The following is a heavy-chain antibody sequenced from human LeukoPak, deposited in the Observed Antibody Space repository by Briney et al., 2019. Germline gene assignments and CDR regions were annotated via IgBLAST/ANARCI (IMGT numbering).Heavy chain of an antibody. J-gene: IGHJ4*02. CDR3: AKEGGELLLRGVARKYYFDY. V-gene: IGHV3-30*02. CDR2: IRYDGSNK. CDR1: GFTFSSYG. Sequence: GGSLRLSCAASGFTFSSYGMHWVRQAPGKGLEWVAFIRYDGSNKYYADSVKCRFTISRDNSKNTLYLQMNSLRAEDTAVYYCAKEGGELLLRGVARKYYFDYWGQGTLVTVSS. D-gene: IGHD3-16*02.